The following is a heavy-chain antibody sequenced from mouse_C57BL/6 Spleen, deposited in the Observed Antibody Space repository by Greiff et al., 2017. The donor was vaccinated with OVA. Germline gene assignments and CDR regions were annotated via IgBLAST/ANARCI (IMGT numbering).Heavy chain of an antibody. J-gene: IGHJ2*01. D-gene: IGHD1-1*01. CDR1: GYAFSSSW. Sequence: QVQLQQSGPELVKPGASVKISCKASGYAFSSSWMNWVKQRPGTGLAWICRIYPGDGDPNYNWTFKGKATLTADKSSSTAYMQLSSLTSEDSAVYFCARIYYYGSSPWGQGTTLTVSS. V-gene: IGHV1-82*01. CDR3: ARIYYYGSSP. CDR2: IYPGDGDP.